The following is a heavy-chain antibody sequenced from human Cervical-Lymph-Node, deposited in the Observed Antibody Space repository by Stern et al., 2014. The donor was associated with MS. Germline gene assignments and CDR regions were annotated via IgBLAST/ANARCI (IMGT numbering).Heavy chain of an antibody. CDR1: GYTLTELS. Sequence: VQLVESGAEVKKPGASVKVSCKVSGYTLTELSMHWVRQAPGKGLEWMGGFDPEDCETIYAQKFQGRVTMTEDTSTDTAYMELSSLRSEDTAVYYCATDRDDFRSGYSAPTKGYGLDVWGQGTTVTVTS. CDR2: FDPEDCET. CDR3: ATDRDDFRSGYSAPTKGYGLDV. J-gene: IGHJ6*02. V-gene: IGHV1-24*01. D-gene: IGHD3-3*01.